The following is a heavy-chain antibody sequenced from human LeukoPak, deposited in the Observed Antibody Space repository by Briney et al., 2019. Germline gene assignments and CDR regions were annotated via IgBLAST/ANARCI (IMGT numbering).Heavy chain of an antibody. Sequence: SQTLSLTCTVSGGSISSGDYYWSWIRQPPGKGLEWIGYIYYSGSTYYNPSLKSRVNISVDTSKNQFSLRLSSVTAADTAVYYCARTVLRFLEWLPPRPYYYYMDVWGKGTTVTVSS. CDR2: IYYSGST. J-gene: IGHJ6*03. V-gene: IGHV4-30-4*08. CDR1: GGSISSGDYY. CDR3: ARTVLRFLEWLPPRPYYYYMDV. D-gene: IGHD3-3*01.